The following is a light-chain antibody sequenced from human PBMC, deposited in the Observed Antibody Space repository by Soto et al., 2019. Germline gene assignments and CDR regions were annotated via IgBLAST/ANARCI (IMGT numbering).Light chain of an antibody. CDR2: DVS. V-gene: IGLV2-11*01. CDR1: SSDVGGYDF. CDR3: CSYAGTYTLV. Sequence: QSALTQPRSGSGSPGQSVTISCTGSSSDVGGYDFVSWYQQHPGKAPKLMISDVSERPSGVPDRFSGSKSANTASLTISGLQAEDEADYYCCSYAGTYTLVFGGGIKLTVL. J-gene: IGLJ3*02.